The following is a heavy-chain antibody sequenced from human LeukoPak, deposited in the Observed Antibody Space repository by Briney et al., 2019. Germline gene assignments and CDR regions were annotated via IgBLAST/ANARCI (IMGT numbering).Heavy chain of an antibody. Sequence: PGGSLRLSCAASGFTFSSYAMTWVRQAPGKGLEWVSGISGSGGSTYYADSVKGRFTASRDNSKNTLYLQMNSLRAEDTAVYYCAKMPSTEIYYYYYMDVWGKGTTVTVSS. J-gene: IGHJ6*03. V-gene: IGHV3-23*01. CDR3: AKMPSTEIYYYYYMDV. D-gene: IGHD2-2*01. CDR2: ISGSGGST. CDR1: GFTFSSYA.